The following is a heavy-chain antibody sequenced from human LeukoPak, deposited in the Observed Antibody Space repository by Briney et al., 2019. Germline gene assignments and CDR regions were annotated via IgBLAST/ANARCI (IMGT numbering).Heavy chain of an antibody. J-gene: IGHJ6*03. Sequence: PGGSLRLSCAASGFTFSSYSMNWVRQAPGKGLEWVSSISSSSSYIYYADSVKGRFTISRDNAKNSLYLQMNSLRAEDTAVYYCARDPIPKTNYDFWSGYYTNYMDVWGKGTTVTVSS. CDR1: GFTFSSYS. CDR2: ISSSSSYI. D-gene: IGHD3-3*01. V-gene: IGHV3-21*01. CDR3: ARDPIPKTNYDFWSGYYTNYMDV.